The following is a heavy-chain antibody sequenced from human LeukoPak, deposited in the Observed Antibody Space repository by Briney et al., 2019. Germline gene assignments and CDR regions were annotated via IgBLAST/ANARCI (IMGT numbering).Heavy chain of an antibody. V-gene: IGHV3-33*06. J-gene: IGHJ4*02. CDR2: IWFDGTDK. CDR1: RFTFSNYG. Sequence: PGRSLRLSCAASRFTFSNYGMHWVRQAPGKGLEWVAVIWFDGTDKYYADSVKGRFTISRDNSKNTLYLQMNSLRAEDTAVYYCAKDLGLVGANHAFDSWGQGTLLTVSS. CDR3: AKDLGLVGANHAFDS. D-gene: IGHD1-26*01.